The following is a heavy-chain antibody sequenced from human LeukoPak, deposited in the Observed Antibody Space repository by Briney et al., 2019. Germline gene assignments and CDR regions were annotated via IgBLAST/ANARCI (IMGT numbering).Heavy chain of an antibody. CDR1: GYTFTTYG. Sequence: GSVKVSCKASGYTFTTYGISWVRQAPGQGLEWMGWISAYNGNTNFAQKLQGRVTMTTDTSTCTAYMQLRSLRSDDTAVYYCARTLSGSYPENWFDPWGQGTLVTVSS. CDR3: ARTLSGSYPENWFDP. J-gene: IGHJ5*02. CDR2: ISAYNGNT. D-gene: IGHD1-26*01. V-gene: IGHV1-18*01.